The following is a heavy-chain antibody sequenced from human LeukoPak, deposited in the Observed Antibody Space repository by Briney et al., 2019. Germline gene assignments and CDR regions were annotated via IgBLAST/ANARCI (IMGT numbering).Heavy chain of an antibody. CDR2: IYISGNT. V-gene: IGHV4-61*02. CDR1: GGSINSGSHY. Sequence: PSETLSLTCTVSGGSINSGSHYWSWIRQPAGKGLEWIGRIYISGNTNYNPSLKSRVTISVDTSKNQFSLKLSSVTAADTAVYYCARDDDFFDYWGQGTLVTVSS. CDR3: ARDDDFFDY. J-gene: IGHJ4*02. D-gene: IGHD1-1*01.